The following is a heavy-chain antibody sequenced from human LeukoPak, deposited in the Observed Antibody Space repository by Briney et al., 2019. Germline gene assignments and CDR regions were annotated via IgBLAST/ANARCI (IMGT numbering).Heavy chain of an antibody. Sequence: SETLSLTCAVYGGSFSGYYWSWIRQPPGKGLEWIGEINHSGSTNYNPTLKSRVTISVDTSKNQFSLKLSSVTAADTAVYYCASLGDYGWFDPWGQGTLVTVSS. J-gene: IGHJ5*02. CDR2: INHSGST. V-gene: IGHV4-34*01. D-gene: IGHD4-17*01. CDR1: GGSFSGYY. CDR3: ASLGDYGWFDP.